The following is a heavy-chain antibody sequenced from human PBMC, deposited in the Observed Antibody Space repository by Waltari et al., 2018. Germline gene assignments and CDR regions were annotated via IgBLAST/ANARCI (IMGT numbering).Heavy chain of an antibody. V-gene: IGHV4-34*01. CDR1: GGSFSGYY. CDR3: ARASVAGNEGNYYYYGMDV. CDR2: INHSGST. J-gene: IGHJ6*02. D-gene: IGHD6-19*01. Sequence: QVQLQQWGAGLLKPSETLSLTCAVYGGSFSGYYWSWIRKPPGKGLEWIGEINHSGSTNYNPSLKSRVTISVDTSKNQFSLKLSSVTAADTAVYYCARASVAGNEGNYYYYGMDVWGQGTTVTVSS.